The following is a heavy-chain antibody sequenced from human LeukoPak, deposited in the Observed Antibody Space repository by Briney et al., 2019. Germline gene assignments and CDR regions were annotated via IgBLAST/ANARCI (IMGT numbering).Heavy chain of an antibody. CDR2: INPNSGGT. CDR1: GYTFTGYY. CDR3: ARARDDQQWLVESAFDI. D-gene: IGHD6-19*01. V-gene: IGHV1-2*02. J-gene: IGHJ3*02. Sequence: ASVKVSCKASGYTFTGYYMHWVRQAPGQGLEWMGWINPNSGGTNYAQKFQGRVTMTRDTSISTAYMELSRLRSDDTAVYYCARARDDQQWLVESAFDIWGQGTMVTVSS.